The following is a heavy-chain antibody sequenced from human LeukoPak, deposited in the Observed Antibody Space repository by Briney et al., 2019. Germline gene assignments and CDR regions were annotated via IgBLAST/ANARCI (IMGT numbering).Heavy chain of an antibody. CDR1: GFIFNTYV. D-gene: IGHD3-10*01. J-gene: IGHJ4*02. V-gene: IGHV3-30*02. CDR3: AKVAKYYYGSETYYFFEH. CDR2: IRYDGSNK. Sequence: GGSLRLSCAASGFIFNTYVMHWVRQAPGKGLEWLAFIRYDGSNKNYADSVKGRFTISRDNAKNSLYLQMNSLRVEDTAVYYCAKVAKYYYGSETYYFFEHWGQGTPVTASS.